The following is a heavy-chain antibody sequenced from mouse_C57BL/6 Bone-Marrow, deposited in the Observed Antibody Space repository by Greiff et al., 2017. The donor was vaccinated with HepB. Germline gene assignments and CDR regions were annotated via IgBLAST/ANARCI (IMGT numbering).Heavy chain of an antibody. Sequence: VQLQQSGAEVMKPGASVKISCKATVYTFSSYWIEWVKQRPGHGLEWIGEILPGRGSTKYNEKFKGKATFTADTSSNTAYMQLSSLTSEDSAVYYCARSARAPWFAYWGQGTLVTVSA. CDR3: ARSARAPWFAY. CDR2: ILPGRGST. V-gene: IGHV1-9*01. CDR1: VYTFSSYW. J-gene: IGHJ3*01. D-gene: IGHD3-1*01.